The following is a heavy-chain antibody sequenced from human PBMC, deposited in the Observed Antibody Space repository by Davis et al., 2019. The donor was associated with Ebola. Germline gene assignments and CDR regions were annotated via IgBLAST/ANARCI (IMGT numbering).Heavy chain of an antibody. CDR1: GGSISSSNW. CDR3: ARGTVGATRGLIDY. D-gene: IGHD1-26*01. Sequence: SETLSLTSAVSGGSISSSNWWSWVRQPPGKGLEWIGEIYHSGSTNYNPSLKSRVTISADTSKNQFSLKLSSVTAADTAVYYCARGTVGATRGLIDYWGQGTLVTVSS. V-gene: IGHV4-4*02. CDR2: IYHSGST. J-gene: IGHJ4*02.